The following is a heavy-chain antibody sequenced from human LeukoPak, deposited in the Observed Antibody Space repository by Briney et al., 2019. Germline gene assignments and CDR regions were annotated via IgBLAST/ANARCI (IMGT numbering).Heavy chain of an antibody. CDR1: GFTFSSYA. CDR3: AKDRNNWNYGAFDY. V-gene: IGHV3-23*01. D-gene: IGHD1-7*01. CDR2: ISGSGGST. Sequence: GGSLRLSCAASGFTFSSYAMSWVRQAPGKGLEWVSAISGSGGSTYYADSVKGRFTISRDNSKNTLYLQMNSPRAEDTAVYYCAKDRNNWNYGAFDYWGQGTLVTVSS. J-gene: IGHJ4*02.